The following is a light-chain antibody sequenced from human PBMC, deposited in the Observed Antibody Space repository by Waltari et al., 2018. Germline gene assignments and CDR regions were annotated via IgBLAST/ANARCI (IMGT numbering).Light chain of an antibody. CDR3: MQTVQIPFT. CDR1: QSLLNSNGLYY. CDR2: SGS. Sequence: DIVMTQSPIYLHVIPGQPASLSCRSSQSLLNSNGLYYLAWYLQKPGQSPQLLIYSGSNRASGVPDRFSGRGSGTDFTLEISRVEAEDAGVYYCMQTVQIPFTFGPGTKVEIK. V-gene: IGKV2-28*01. J-gene: IGKJ3*01.